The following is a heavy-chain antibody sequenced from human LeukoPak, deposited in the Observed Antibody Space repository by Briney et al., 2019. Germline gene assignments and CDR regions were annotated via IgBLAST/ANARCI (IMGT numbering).Heavy chain of an antibody. V-gene: IGHV3-21*01. D-gene: IGHD3-10*01. Sequence: GGSLRLSCAASGFTFSSYSMNWVRQAPGKGREWVSSISSSSSYIYYADSVKGRFTISRDNAKNSLYLQMNSLRAEDTAVYYCARVPYGSGSYYSGYWGQGTLVTVSS. J-gene: IGHJ4*02. CDR2: ISSSSSYI. CDR3: ARVPYGSGSYYSGY. CDR1: GFTFSSYS.